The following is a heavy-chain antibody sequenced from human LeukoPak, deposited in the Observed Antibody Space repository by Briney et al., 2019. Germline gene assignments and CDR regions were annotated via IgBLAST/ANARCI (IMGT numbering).Heavy chain of an antibody. CDR1: GGAFSGYY. CDR3: ASDGPTYCGGDCHYGMDV. V-gene: IGHV4-34*01. Sequence: SETVSLTCDVYGGAFSGYYWSWIRQPPGKGLEWIGEINHSGSTNYNPSLKSRVTISVDTSKNQFSLELSSVTAADTAVYYCASDGPTYCGGDCHYGMDVWGQGTTVTVSS. J-gene: IGHJ6*02. D-gene: IGHD2-21*02. CDR2: INHSGST.